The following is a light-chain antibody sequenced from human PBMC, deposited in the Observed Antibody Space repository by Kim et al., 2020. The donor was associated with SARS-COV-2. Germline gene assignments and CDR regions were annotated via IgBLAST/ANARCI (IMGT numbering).Light chain of an antibody. CDR2: RNT. V-gene: IGLV1-47*01. J-gene: IGLJ3*02. Sequence: GQMVTIPCSGDSSNIGSNYVYWYQQLPGTAPNLLIYRNTPRPSGVPDRFSGSKSGTSASLAISGLRSQDEADYYCAAWDASLVGPVFGGGTQLTVL. CDR3: AAWDASLVGPV. CDR1: SSNIGSNY.